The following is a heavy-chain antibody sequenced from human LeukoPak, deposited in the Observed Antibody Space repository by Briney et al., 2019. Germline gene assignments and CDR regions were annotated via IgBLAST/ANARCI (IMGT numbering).Heavy chain of an antibody. CDR3: AKDLSPAAA. D-gene: IGHD6-25*01. CDR2: ISGSGDDT. V-gene: IGHV3-23*01. J-gene: IGHJ5*02. CDR1: GFTFSSYG. Sequence: GRSLRLSCAASGFTFSSYGMSWVRQAPGKGLEWVSAISGSGDDTYYADSVKGRFTISRDNSKNTLYMQMNSLRAEDTAVYYCAKDLSPAAAWGQGTLVTVSS.